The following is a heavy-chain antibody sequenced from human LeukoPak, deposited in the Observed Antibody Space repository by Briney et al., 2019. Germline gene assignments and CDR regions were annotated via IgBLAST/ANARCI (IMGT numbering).Heavy chain of an antibody. CDR3: ARSSQGGNSNWFDP. V-gene: IGHV4-39*01. J-gene: IGHJ5*02. CDR2: IHYSGST. CDR1: GGSISSSDNY. D-gene: IGHD4-23*01. Sequence: SETLSLTCTVSGGSISSSDNYWGWIRQPPGKGLEWIAGIHYSGSTYYNPSLKSRVTISVDTSKNQFSLKLSSVTAADTAVYYCARSSQGGNSNWFDPWGQGTLVTVSS.